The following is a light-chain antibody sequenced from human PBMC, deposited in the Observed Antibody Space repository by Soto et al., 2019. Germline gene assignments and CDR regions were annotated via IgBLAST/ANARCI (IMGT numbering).Light chain of an antibody. CDR2: WAS. CDR1: QNILYSSNNKNY. V-gene: IGKV4-1*01. Sequence: DIVMTQSPDSLAVSLGERATINCKSSQNILYSSNNKNYFAWYQQKPGQPPKLLIYWASTRESGVPDRFSGSGSGIEFTLTISSLQAEDVAVYYCQQYYSTPRTFGQGTKVEI. J-gene: IGKJ1*01. CDR3: QQYYSTPRT.